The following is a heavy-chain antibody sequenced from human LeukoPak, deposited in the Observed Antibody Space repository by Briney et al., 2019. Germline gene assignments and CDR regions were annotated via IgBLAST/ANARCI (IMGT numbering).Heavy chain of an antibody. J-gene: IGHJ5*02. V-gene: IGHV4-39*01. D-gene: IGHD3-10*01. CDR3: ARAGPMIRGPFDP. CDR2: IYYSGST. CDR1: GGSISSSSYY. Sequence: SETLSLTCTVSGGSISSSSYYWGWIRQPPGKGLEWIGSIYYSGSTYCNPSLKSRVTISVDTSKNQFSLKLSSVTAADTAVYYCARAGPMIRGPFDPWGQGTLVTVSS.